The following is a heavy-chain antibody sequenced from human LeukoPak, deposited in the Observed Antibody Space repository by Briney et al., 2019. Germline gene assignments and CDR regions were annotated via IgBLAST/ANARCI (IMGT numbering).Heavy chain of an antibody. Sequence: PGGSLRLSCAASGFTFSSYGMHWVRQAPGKGLEWVAFIRYDGSNKYYADSVKGRFTISRDNSKNTLYLQMNSLRAEDTAVYYCAKDARDLLRYFDWLIIDYWGQGTLVTVSS. CDR1: GFTFSSYG. V-gene: IGHV3-30*02. CDR3: AKDARDLLRYFDWLIIDY. J-gene: IGHJ4*02. CDR2: IRYDGSNK. D-gene: IGHD3-9*01.